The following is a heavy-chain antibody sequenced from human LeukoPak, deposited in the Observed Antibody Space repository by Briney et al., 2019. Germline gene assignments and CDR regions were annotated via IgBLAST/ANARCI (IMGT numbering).Heavy chain of an antibody. J-gene: IGHJ6*02. CDR2: INPSGGST. Sequence: ASVKVSCKASGYTFTSYYMHWVRQAPGQGLEWMGIINPSGGSTSYAQKFQGRVTMTRDTSTSTVYMELSSLRSEDTAVYYCASKTVVVGATANYYGMDVWGQGTTVTVSS. D-gene: IGHD1-26*01. V-gene: IGHV1-46*01. CDR3: ASKTVVVGATANYYGMDV. CDR1: GYTFTSYY.